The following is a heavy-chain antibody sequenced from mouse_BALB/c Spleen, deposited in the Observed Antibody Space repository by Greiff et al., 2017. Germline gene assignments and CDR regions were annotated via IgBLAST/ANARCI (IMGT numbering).Heavy chain of an antibody. D-gene: IGHD1-1*01. CDR1: GFTFSSFG. CDR2: ISSGSSTI. V-gene: IGHV5-17*02. J-gene: IGHJ2*01. Sequence: EVQRVESGGGLVQPGGSRKLSCAASGFTFSSFGMHWVRQAPEKGLEWVAYISSGSSTIYYADTVKGRFTISRDNPKNTLFLQMTSLRSEDTAMYYCARDYGSSYLYYFDYWGQGTTLTVSS. CDR3: ARDYGSSYLYYFDY.